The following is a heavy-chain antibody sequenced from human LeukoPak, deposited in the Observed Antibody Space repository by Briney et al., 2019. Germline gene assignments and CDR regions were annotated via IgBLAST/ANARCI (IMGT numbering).Heavy chain of an antibody. J-gene: IGHJ4*02. CDR3: ARGVEPLAANTLAY. CDR1: GFTVITND. CDR2: LYSDGST. Sequence: GGSPRLSCAASGFTVITNDMTWVRQAPGKGLEWVSVLYSDGSTKYADSVQGRFTISRDNSKNTLYLEMNSLSPDDTAVYYCARGVEPLAANTLAYWGQGTLVTVSS. D-gene: IGHD1-14*01. V-gene: IGHV3-53*01.